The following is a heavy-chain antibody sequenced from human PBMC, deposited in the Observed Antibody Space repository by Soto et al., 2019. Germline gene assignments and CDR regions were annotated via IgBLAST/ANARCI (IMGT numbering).Heavy chain of an antibody. Sequence: EVLLLESGGGLTQPGGSLRLACAASGFSFSSYAMSWVRQAPPQGLEWVSGISASGGSTFYADSVLGRFTISRDDTRNMVYLQMDSLRADDTAVYYCAKRTGDYYFYGLDAWGQGTTVVVSS. J-gene: IGHJ6*02. CDR2: ISASGGST. CDR3: AKRTGDYYFYGLDA. CDR1: GFSFSSYA. D-gene: IGHD7-27*01. V-gene: IGHV3-23*01.